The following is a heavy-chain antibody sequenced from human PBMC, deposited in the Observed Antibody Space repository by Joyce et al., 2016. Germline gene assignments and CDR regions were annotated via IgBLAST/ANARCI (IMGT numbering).Heavy chain of an antibody. J-gene: IGHJ3*02. CDR3: ARGNWNGVHDAFDI. D-gene: IGHD1-1*01. CDR2: LNPSSGGT. V-gene: IGHV1-46*01. Sequence: QLVQSGAEVRKPGASVKVSCKASGYTFINYYLHWVRHAPGRGLEWIGILNPSSGGTTYAQKFQGRLTMTRDTSSSTVYMELTSLRSDDTAVYYCARGNWNGVHDAFDIWGQGTLVTVSS. CDR1: GYTFINYY.